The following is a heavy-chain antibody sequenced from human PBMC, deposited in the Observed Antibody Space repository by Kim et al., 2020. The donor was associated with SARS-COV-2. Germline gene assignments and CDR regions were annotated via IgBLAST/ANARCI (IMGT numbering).Heavy chain of an antibody. D-gene: IGHD2-15*01. V-gene: IGHV3-74*01. CDR3: TRRFCSGGGCYYDY. CDR1: GFTFSNFW. CDR2: SNSDGSST. Sequence: GGSLRLSCAASGFTFSNFWMHWVRQDPGKVLMWVSRSNSDGSSTIYADSVKGRFTISRDNAKNTLYLQMNSLRAEDTAVYYCTRRFCSGGGCYYDYWGLGTLVTVSS. J-gene: IGHJ4*02.